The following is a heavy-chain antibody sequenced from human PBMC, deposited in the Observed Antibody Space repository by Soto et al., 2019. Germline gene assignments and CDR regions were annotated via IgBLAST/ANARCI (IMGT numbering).Heavy chain of an antibody. Sequence: RLSGAASGFNFSNHWMHWVRQRPGEGLVWVSRITSDGKSKAYAESVKGRLAISRDNAKNTLYLQMNGLTAEDTAVYYCARESGDWPLNWFDPWGLGTLVTVSS. J-gene: IGHJ5*02. CDR3: ARESGDWPLNWFDP. CDR2: ITSDGKSK. CDR1: GFNFSNHW. V-gene: IGHV3-74*01. D-gene: IGHD2-21*02.